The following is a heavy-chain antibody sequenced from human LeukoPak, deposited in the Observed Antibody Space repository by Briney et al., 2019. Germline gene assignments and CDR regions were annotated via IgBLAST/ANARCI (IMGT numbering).Heavy chain of an antibody. Sequence: ASVKVSCKASEYTFTIYAMHWVRQAPGQRLEWTGWINADNGNTKYSQKFQGRVTITRDTSASTAYMELRSLRSDDTAVYYCATGYCSSTNCRIDYWGQGTLVSVSS. CDR2: INADNGNT. V-gene: IGHV1-3*01. D-gene: IGHD2-2*03. CDR3: ATGYCSSTNCRIDY. CDR1: EYTFTIYA. J-gene: IGHJ4*02.